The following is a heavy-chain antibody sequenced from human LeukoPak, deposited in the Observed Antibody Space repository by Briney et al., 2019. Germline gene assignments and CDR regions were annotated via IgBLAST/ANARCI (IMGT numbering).Heavy chain of an antibody. J-gene: IGHJ4*02. Sequence: GGSLRLSCAASGFTFSSYSMNWVRQAPGKGLEWVSYISSSSSTIYYADSVKGRFTISRDNAKNSLYLQMNSLRAEDTAVYYCARRGIMIDYWGQGTLVTVSS. D-gene: IGHD3-22*01. CDR3: ARRGIMIDY. V-gene: IGHV3-48*04. CDR1: GFTFSSYS. CDR2: ISSSSSTI.